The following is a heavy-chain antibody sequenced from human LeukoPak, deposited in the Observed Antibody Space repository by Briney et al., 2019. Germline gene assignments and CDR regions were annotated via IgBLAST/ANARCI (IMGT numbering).Heavy chain of an antibody. CDR1: GGSISNYY. D-gene: IGHD3-22*01. CDR2: IYYSGST. V-gene: IGHV4-59*01. J-gene: IGHJ3*02. Sequence: SETLSLTCTVSGGSISNYYWSWIRQPPGKGLEWIGYIYYSGSTNYNPSLKSRVTISVDTSKNQFSLKLSSVTAADTAVYYCARVPPRVDSSALDAFDIWGQGTMVTVSS. CDR3: ARVPPRVDSSALDAFDI.